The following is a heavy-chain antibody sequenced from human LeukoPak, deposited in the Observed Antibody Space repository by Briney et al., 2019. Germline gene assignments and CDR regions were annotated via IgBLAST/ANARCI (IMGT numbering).Heavy chain of an antibody. D-gene: IGHD2-21*01. CDR2: IKPDGSEK. CDR1: GFTFSDYW. Sequence: PGGSLRLSCAASGFTFSDYWMSWVRQAPGKGLEWVANIKPDGSEKYYVDSVKGRFTISRDNAKNSLYLEMNSLRAEDTAVYYCARDIVSLWGQGALVTVSS. V-gene: IGHV3-7*01. CDR3: ARDIVSL. J-gene: IGHJ4*02.